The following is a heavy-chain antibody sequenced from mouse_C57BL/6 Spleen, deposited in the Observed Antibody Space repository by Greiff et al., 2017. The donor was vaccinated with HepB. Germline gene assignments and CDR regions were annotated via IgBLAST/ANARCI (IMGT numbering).Heavy chain of an antibody. J-gene: IGHJ4*01. CDR2: IYPGSGST. Sequence: VQLQQSGAELVKPGASVKMSCKASGYTFTSYWITWVKQRPGQGLEWIGDIYPGSGSTNYNEKFKSKATLTVDTSSSTAYMKLSSLTSEDAAVDYCARGRWLLRDYAMDYWGQGTSVTVSS. D-gene: IGHD2-3*01. CDR3: ARGRWLLRDYAMDY. V-gene: IGHV1-55*01. CDR1: GYTFTSYW.